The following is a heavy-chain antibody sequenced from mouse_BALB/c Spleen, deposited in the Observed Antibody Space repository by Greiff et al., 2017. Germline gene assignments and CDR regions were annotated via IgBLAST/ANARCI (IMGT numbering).Heavy chain of an antibody. CDR3: ARGFYGLDY. J-gene: IGHJ2*01. CDR2: ISDGGSYT. CDR1: GFTFSDYY. D-gene: IGHD1-1*02. V-gene: IGHV5-4*02. Sequence: EVKVVESGGGLVKPGGSLKLSCAASGFTFSDYYMYWVRQTPEKRLEWVATISDGGSYTYYPDSVKGRFTISRDNAKNNLYLQMSSLKSEDTAMYYCARGFYGLDYWGQGTTLTVSS.